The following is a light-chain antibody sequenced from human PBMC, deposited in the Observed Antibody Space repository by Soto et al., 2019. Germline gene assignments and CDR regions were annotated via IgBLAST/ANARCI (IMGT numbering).Light chain of an antibody. Sequence: SYELTQTSSVSVAPGQTAKITCAGNNIGSKSVHWYQQKAGQAPVLVVHDDSDRPSGIPERFSGSNSANTATLTISRVEAGDEADYYRQVWESSGDQVVFAGGTKLTVL. CDR2: DDS. CDR1: NIGSKS. V-gene: IGLV3-21*02. J-gene: IGLJ2*01. CDR3: QVWESSGDQVV.